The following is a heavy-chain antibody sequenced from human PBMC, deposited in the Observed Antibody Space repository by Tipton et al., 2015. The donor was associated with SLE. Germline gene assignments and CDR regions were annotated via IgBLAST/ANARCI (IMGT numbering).Heavy chain of an antibody. CDR2: IYYSGST. CDR1: GGSISSYY. Sequence: TLSLTCTVSGGSISSYYWSWIRQPPGKGLEWIGYIYYSGSTNYNPSLKSRVTISVDTSKNQFSLNLTSVTAADTAVYYCARRTTRSSGYFGAFDIWGQGTMVTVSS. D-gene: IGHD3-22*01. V-gene: IGHV4-59*08. CDR3: ARRTTRSSGYFGAFDI. J-gene: IGHJ3*02.